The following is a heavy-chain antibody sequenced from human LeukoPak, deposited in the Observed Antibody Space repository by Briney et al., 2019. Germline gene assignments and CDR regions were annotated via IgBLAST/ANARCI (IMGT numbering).Heavy chain of an antibody. CDR1: GGSISSSNW. CDR2: IYHSGST. CDR3: ARAGFGELFYYFDY. V-gene: IGHV4-4*02. D-gene: IGHD3-10*01. Sequence: SGTLSLTCAVSGGSISSSNWWSWVRQPPGKGLEWIGEIYHSGSTNYNPSLKSRVTISVDKSKNQFSLKLSSVTAADTAVYYCARAGFGELFYYFDYWGQGTLVTVSS. J-gene: IGHJ4*02.